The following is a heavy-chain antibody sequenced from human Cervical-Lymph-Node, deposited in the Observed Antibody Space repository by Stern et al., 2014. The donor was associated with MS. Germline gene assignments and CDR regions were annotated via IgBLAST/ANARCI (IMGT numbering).Heavy chain of an antibody. V-gene: IGHV1-69*18. D-gene: IGHD1-26*01. Sequence: AQLVESGAEVKKPGASVKVSCKASGGTFTSYAISWVRQAPGQGLEWMGRIIHIFGNANYAQKFQGRVTITADESTSTAYMELSSLRSEDTAVYYCARGELKEGLVRGMDVWGQGTTVTVSS. CDR2: IIHIFGNA. J-gene: IGHJ6*02. CDR1: GGTFTSYA. CDR3: ARGELKEGLVRGMDV.